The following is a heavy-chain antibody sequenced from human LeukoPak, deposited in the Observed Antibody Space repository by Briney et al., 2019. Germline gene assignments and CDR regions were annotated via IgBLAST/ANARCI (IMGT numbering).Heavy chain of an antibody. CDR3: AREARHCSSGICSIDY. J-gene: IGHJ4*02. CDR1: GFTFSYYY. D-gene: IGHD2-15*01. V-gene: IGHV3-11*01. Sequence: PGVSLILYCAVSGFTFSYYYLSWIPQAPGKGLVWVSYISGSGSTIYYADSVKGLFTISRDNAKNSLYLQMNSLRAEDTAVYYCAREARHCSSGICSIDYWGQGTLVTVSS. CDR2: ISGSGSTI.